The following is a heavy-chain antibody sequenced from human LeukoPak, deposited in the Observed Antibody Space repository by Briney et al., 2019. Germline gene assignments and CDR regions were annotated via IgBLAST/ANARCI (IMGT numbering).Heavy chain of an antibody. V-gene: IGHV4-61*01. CDR3: ARKARDGYKFDY. CDR1: GGSLSSGFYF. J-gene: IGHJ4*02. Sequence: SETLSLTCTVSGGSLSSGFYFWSWIRQTPGKGLEWIAYIYNIKSTNYSPSLKSRATVSVDTSKNQFSLRLSSVTAADTAVYYCARKARDGYKFDYWGQGTLVTVSS. D-gene: IGHD5-24*01. CDR2: IYNIKST.